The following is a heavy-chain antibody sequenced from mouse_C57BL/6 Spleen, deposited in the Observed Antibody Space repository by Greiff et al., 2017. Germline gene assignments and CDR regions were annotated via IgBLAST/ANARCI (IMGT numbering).Heavy chain of an antibody. V-gene: IGHV1-64*01. D-gene: IGHD2-14*01. Sequence: QVQLQQPGAELVKPGASVKLSCTASGYTFTSYWMHWVQQSPGQGLEWIGMIHPNSGSTNYNEKFKSKATLTVDKSASTYYMQLSSLTSEDSAVYYCARQDYGYDYAMDYWGQGTSVTVSS. CDR2: IHPNSGST. CDR3: ARQDYGYDYAMDY. CDR1: GYTFTSYW. J-gene: IGHJ4*01.